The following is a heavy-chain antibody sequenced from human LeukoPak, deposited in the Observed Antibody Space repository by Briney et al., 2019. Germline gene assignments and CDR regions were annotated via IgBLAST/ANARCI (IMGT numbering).Heavy chain of an antibody. D-gene: IGHD5-12*01. V-gene: IGHV4-59*01. J-gene: IGHJ4*02. CDR2: IYYSGSS. Sequence: PSETLSLTCTVSGGSISSYYWSWIRQPPGKGLEWIGYIYYSGSSNYNPSLKSRVTISIDTSKNQFSLELSSVTAADTAVYYCARGGYGPDFWGQGALVTVSS. CDR3: ARGGYGPDF. CDR1: GGSISSYY.